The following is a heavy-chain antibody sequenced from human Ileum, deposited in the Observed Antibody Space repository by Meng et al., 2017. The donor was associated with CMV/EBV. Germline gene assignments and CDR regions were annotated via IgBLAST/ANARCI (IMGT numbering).Heavy chain of an antibody. Sequence: GGSLRLSCAASGFTFTNYVMHWVRQAPGKGLERVAVIWYDGTNKYYVDSVKGRFTISRDNSKNTLYLQMNSLRAEDTAVFYCGRERWGLGDYWGQGTVVTVSS. J-gene: IGHJ4*02. V-gene: IGHV3-33*01. CDR3: GRERWGLGDY. CDR2: IWYDGTNK. CDR1: GFTFTNYV. D-gene: IGHD2-21*02.